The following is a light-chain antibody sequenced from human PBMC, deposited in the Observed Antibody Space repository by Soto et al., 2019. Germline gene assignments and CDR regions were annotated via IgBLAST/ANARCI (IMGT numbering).Light chain of an antibody. CDR1: HSISSW. Sequence: RGTIRCRASHSISSWLAWYQQKPGKAPKLLIYDASSLESGVPSRFSGSGSGTEFTLTISSLQPDDFAPYYCQQYNSYSGTFGQGTKVAI. V-gene: IGKV1-5*01. CDR3: QQYNSYSGT. J-gene: IGKJ1*01. CDR2: DAS.